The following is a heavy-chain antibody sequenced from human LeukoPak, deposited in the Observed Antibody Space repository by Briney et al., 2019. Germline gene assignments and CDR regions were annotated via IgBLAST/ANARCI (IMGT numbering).Heavy chain of an antibody. V-gene: IGHV4-39*07. CDR1: GGSISSSSYY. J-gene: IGHJ4*02. Sequence: PSETLSLTCTVSGGSISSSSYYWGWIRQPPGKGLEWIGSIYYSGSTYYNPSLKSRVTISVDTSKNQFSLKLSSVTAADTAVYYCARQEVAGTDFWGQGTLVTVSS. CDR3: ARQEVAGTDF. CDR2: IYYSGST. D-gene: IGHD6-19*01.